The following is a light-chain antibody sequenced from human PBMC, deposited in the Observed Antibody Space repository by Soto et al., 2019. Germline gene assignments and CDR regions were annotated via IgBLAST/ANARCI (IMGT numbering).Light chain of an antibody. V-gene: IGLV4-69*01. J-gene: IGLJ3*02. CDR3: QTWGTGIRV. CDR2: LNSDGSH. Sequence: QPVLTQSPSASASLGASVKLTCTLSSGHSSYAIAWHQQQPEKGPRYLMKLNSDGSHSKGDGIPDRFLGSSSGAERYLTISSLQSEDEADYYCQTWGTGIRVFGGGTKVTVL. CDR1: SGHSSYA.